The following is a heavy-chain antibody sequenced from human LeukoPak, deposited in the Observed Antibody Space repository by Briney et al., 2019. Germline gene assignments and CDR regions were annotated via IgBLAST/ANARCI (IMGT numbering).Heavy chain of an antibody. CDR2: INPSGGST. D-gene: IGHD3-10*01. CDR1: GYTFTSYY. V-gene: IGHV1-46*01. J-gene: IGHJ3*02. CDR3: ARGGSLVIKKGAFDI. Sequence: ASVKVSCKASGYTFTSYYMYWVRQAPGQGVEWVGIINPSGGSTSYAQKFKGRVTMTRDKSTSTVYMELNSLSSEDTAVYYCARGGSLVIKKGAFDIWGQGTMVTVSS.